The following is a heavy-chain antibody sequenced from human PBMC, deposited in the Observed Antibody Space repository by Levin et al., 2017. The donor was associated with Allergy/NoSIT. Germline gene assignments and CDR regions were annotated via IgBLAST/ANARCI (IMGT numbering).Heavy chain of an antibody. J-gene: IGHJ6*02. V-gene: IGHV3-9*01. CDR3: AKDISYSSSPAYYYYGMDV. CDR2: ISWNSGSI. Sequence: GGSLRLSCAASGFTFDDYAMHWVRQAPGKGLEWVSGISWNSGSIGYADSVKGRFTISRDNAKNSLYLQMNSLRAEDTALYYCAKDISYSSSPAYYYYGMDVWGQGTTVTVSS. D-gene: IGHD6-6*01. CDR1: GFTFDDYA.